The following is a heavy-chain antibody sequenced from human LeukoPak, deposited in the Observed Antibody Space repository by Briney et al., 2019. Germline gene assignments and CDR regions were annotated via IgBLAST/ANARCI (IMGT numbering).Heavy chain of an antibody. CDR3: ARASYSYDINGWVPFDY. D-gene: IGHD3-22*01. CDR2: IYTSGST. Sequence: SQTLSLTCTVSGNSISSGDNYWSWIRQPAGKGLEWIGRIYTSGSTNYNPSLKSRVTISGDASKNQFSLRLSSVTAADTAVYYCARASYSYDINGWVPFDYWGQGTLVTVSS. CDR1: GNSISSGDNY. J-gene: IGHJ4*02. V-gene: IGHV4-61*02.